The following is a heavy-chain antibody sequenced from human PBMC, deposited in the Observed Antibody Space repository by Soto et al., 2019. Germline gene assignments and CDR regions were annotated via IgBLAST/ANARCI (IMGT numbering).Heavy chain of an antibody. D-gene: IGHD5-12*01. Sequence: EVQLVESGGGLVQPGGSLRLSCAVSGFTFRDYWMSWVRQAPGKGLELVANTNPDGSLKRYMGSVRGRFTISRDNAENSLYLQMNSLSAEDTAVYFCARDVGYDYVNWGQGTLVTVSS. V-gene: IGHV3-7*01. J-gene: IGHJ4*02. CDR3: ARDVGYDYVN. CDR2: TNPDGSLK. CDR1: GFTFRDYW.